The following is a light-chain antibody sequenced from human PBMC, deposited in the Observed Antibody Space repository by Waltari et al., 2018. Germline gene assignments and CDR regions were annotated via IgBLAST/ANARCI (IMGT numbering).Light chain of an antibody. J-gene: IGLJ2*01. Sequence: QSALTQPASVSGSLGQSITISCPGTHSDAAGSGYFSWYQQYPGKAPKLRVYDVSKRPSGVSNRFSGSKSGNMASLTISGLQAEDEADYYCSSDTTSSTVVFGGGTKLTVL. V-gene: IGLV2-14*03. CDR1: HSDAAGSGY. CDR2: DVS. CDR3: SSDTTSSTVV.